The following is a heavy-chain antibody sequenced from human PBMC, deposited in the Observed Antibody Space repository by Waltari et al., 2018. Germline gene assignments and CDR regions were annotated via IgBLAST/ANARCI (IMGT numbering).Heavy chain of an antibody. V-gene: IGHV3-23*03. CDR2: MYSGGRK. CDR1: GFTFSSYA. CDR3: AKGSSDYYYYMDV. Sequence: EVQLLESGGGLVQPGGSLRLSCAASGFTFSSYAMSWVRQAPGKGLEWVPVMYSGGRKYYADSGKGRVTISRDNSKNTLYLQMNSLRAEDTAVYYGAKGSSDYYYYMDVWGKGTTVTVSS. J-gene: IGHJ6*03.